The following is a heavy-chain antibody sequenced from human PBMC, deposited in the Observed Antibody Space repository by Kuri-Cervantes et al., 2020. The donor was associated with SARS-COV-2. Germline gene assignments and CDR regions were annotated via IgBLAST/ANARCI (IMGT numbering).Heavy chain of an antibody. CDR3: ARHSRAGDSFDY. V-gene: IGHV3-21*01. D-gene: IGHD6-19*01. Sequence: GESLKISCAASGFTFSSYSMNWVRQAPGKGLEWVSSISSSSSYIYYADSVKGRFTISRDNAKNSLYLQMNSLRAEDTAVYYCARHSRAGDSFDYWGQGTLVTVSS. CDR2: ISSSSSYI. J-gene: IGHJ4*02. CDR1: GFTFSSYS.